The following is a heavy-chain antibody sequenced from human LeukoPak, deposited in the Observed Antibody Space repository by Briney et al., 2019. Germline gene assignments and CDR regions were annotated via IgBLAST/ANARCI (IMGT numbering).Heavy chain of an antibody. CDR1: GGSFSGYY. Sequence: SETLSLTCAVYGGSFSGYYWSWIRQPPGKGLEWIGETNHSGSTNYNPSLKSRVTISVDTSKNQFSLKLSSVTAADTAVYYCASRCSSTSCYPYGMDVWGQGTTVTVSS. V-gene: IGHV4-34*01. J-gene: IGHJ6*02. D-gene: IGHD2-2*01. CDR3: ASRCSSTSCYPYGMDV. CDR2: TNHSGST.